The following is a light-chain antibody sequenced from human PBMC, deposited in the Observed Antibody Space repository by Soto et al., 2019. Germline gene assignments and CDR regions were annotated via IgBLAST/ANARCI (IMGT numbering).Light chain of an antibody. CDR3: SSFTTSSTPVV. CDR2: DVN. V-gene: IGLV2-14*01. CDR1: SSDVVNYNY. Sequence: QSALTQPASVSGSPGQSITISCTGTSSDVVNYNYVSWYQQHPGKAPKVMIYDVNNRPSGVSNRFSGSKSGNTASLTISGLQAEDEADYYCSSFTTSSTPVVFGGGTTLPVL. J-gene: IGLJ2*01.